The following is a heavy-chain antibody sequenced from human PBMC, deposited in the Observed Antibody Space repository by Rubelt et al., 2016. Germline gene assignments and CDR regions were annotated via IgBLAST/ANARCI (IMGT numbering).Heavy chain of an antibody. CDR3: ARTKTVEMATIPLAY. J-gene: IGHJ4*02. Sequence: QVQLVQSGAEVKKPGSSVKVSCKASGGTFSSYAISWVRQAPGQGLEWMGGIIPIFGTANYAQKFQGRITMTADESTSTPHMELSTLRPEDTAVSYCARTKTVEMATIPLAYWGQGTLVTVSS. CDR2: IIPIFGTA. D-gene: IGHD5-24*01. CDR1: GGTFSSYA. V-gene: IGHV1-69*01.